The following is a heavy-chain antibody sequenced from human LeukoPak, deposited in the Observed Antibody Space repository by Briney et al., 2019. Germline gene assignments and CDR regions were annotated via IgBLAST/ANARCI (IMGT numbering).Heavy chain of an antibody. V-gene: IGHV4-30-4*08. CDR2: IYYSGST. CDR1: GDSISSDDCY. D-gene: IGHD6-6*01. Sequence: SQTLSLTCTVSGDSISSDDCYWSWIRQPPGKGLEWIGYIYYSGSTYYNPSLKSRVTISVDTSKNQFSLKLSSVTAADTAVYYCTRVPPTASASFDPWGQGTLVTVSS. CDR3: TRVPPTASASFDP. J-gene: IGHJ5*02.